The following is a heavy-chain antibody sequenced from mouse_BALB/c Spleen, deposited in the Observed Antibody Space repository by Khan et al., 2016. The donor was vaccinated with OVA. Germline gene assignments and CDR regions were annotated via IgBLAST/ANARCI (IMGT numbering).Heavy chain of an antibody. CDR2: INTYTGES. D-gene: IGHD6-2*01. Sequence: QIQLVQSGPELKKPGETVRISCKATGYTFTDYGMNWVKQAPGKGLKWMGWINTYTGESTYADEFKGRFAFSLENSASTAHLQINNLKTEDMATXVGTVSEDYFLLDLWGQGTTLTVSS. CDR1: GYTFTDYG. V-gene: IGHV9-1*02. J-gene: IGHJ2*01. CDR3: TVSEDYFLLDL.